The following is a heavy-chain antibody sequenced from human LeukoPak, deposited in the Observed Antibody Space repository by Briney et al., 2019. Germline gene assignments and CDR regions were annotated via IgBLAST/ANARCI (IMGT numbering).Heavy chain of an antibody. CDR3: AKDVGYCSGGSCFSSFDY. J-gene: IGHJ4*02. CDR2: ISGSGGST. D-gene: IGHD2-15*01. Sequence: GGSLRLSCAASGFTFTNYWMSWVRQAPGKGLEWVSAISGSGGSTYYADSVKGRLTISRDNSKNTLYLQMNSLRAEDTAVYYCAKDVGYCSGGSCFSSFDYWGQGTLVTVSS. V-gene: IGHV3-23*01. CDR1: GFTFTNYW.